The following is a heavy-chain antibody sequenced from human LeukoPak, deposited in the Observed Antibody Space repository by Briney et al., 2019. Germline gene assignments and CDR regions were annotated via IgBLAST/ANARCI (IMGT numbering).Heavy chain of an antibody. Sequence: GASVKVSCKASGYTFTGYYMHWVRQAPGQGLEWMGRINPNSGGTNYAQKFQGRVTMTRDTFISTAYMELSRLRSDDTAVYYCARDSGYNGNDAFDIRGQGTMVTVSS. CDR3: ARDSGYNGNDAFDI. CDR1: GYTFTGYY. CDR2: INPNSGGT. V-gene: IGHV1-2*06. D-gene: IGHD5-24*01. J-gene: IGHJ3*02.